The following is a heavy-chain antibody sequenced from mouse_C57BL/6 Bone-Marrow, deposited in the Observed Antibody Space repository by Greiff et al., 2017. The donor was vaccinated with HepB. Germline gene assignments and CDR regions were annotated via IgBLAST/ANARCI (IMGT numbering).Heavy chain of an antibody. CDR1: GFNIKDYY. CDR3: ARRGFFTTVVARAMDY. D-gene: IGHD1-1*01. Sequence: VQLKESGAELVKPGASVKLSCTASGFNIKDYYMHWVKQRTEQGLEWIGRIDPGDGETKYAPKFQGKATITADTSTNTAYLQLSSLTSEDTAVYYCARRGFFTTVVARAMDYWGQGTSVTVSS. V-gene: IGHV14-2*01. J-gene: IGHJ4*01. CDR2: IDPGDGET.